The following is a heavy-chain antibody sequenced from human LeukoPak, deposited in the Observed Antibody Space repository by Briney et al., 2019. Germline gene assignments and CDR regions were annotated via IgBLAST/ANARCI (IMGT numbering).Heavy chain of an antibody. V-gene: IGHV5-51*01. CDR2: IYTGDSDT. CDR3: ARLSYDFWSGYKSMPNWFDP. J-gene: IGHJ5*02. Sequence: GESLKISCKGSGYSFTSYWIGWVRQMPGKGLEWMVIIYTGDSDTRYSPSFQGQVTISADKSISTAYLQWSSLKASDTAMYYCARLSYDFWSGYKSMPNWFDPWGQGTLVTVYS. CDR1: GYSFTSYW. D-gene: IGHD3-3*01.